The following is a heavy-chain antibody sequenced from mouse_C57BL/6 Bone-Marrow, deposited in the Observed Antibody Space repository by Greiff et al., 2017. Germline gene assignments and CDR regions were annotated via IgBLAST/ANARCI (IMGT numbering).Heavy chain of an antibody. D-gene: IGHD2-2*01. J-gene: IGHJ4*01. V-gene: IGHV1-69*01. Sequence: VQLQQPGAELVMPGASVKLSCKASGYTFTSYWMHWVKQRPGQGLEWIGEIDPSDSYTNYNQKFKGKSTLTVDKSSSTAYMQLSSLTSEDSAVYYCARSGEGYPYAMDYWGQGTSVTVSS. CDR1: GYTFTSYW. CDR2: IDPSDSYT. CDR3: ARSGEGYPYAMDY.